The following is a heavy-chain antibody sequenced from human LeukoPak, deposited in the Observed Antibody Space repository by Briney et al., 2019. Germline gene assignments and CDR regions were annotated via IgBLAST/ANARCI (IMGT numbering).Heavy chain of an antibody. J-gene: IGHJ4*02. D-gene: IGHD5-24*01. V-gene: IGHV3-74*01. CDR3: ARHPGRWLQLDY. Sequence: PTGGSLRLSCAASGFTFSSYWMHWVRQAPGKGLVWVSRVNSDGSTTSYADSVKGRFTISRDSAKNSVYLQMNSLRDEDTAVYYCARHPGRWLQLDYWGQGTLVTVSS. CDR1: GFTFSSYW. CDR2: VNSDGSTT.